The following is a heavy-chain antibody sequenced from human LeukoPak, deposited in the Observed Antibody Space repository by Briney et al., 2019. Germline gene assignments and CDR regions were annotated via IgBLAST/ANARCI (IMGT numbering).Heavy chain of an antibody. CDR3: AKCIVGATAPAEYFHH. J-gene: IGHJ1*01. Sequence: GGSLRLSCAASEFTFRSYAMSWVRQTPGKGLEGVSTISGSGSNTYYANSVKGRFTISRDNSKNTLYLQMNSLRAEDTALYYCAKCIVGATAPAEYFHHWGQGTLVTVSS. CDR2: ISGSGSNT. D-gene: IGHD1-26*01. CDR1: EFTFRSYA. V-gene: IGHV3-23*01.